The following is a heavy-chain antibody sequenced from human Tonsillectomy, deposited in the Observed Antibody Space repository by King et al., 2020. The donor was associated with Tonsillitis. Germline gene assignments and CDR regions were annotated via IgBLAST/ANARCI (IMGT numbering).Heavy chain of an antibody. Sequence: VQLVESGGGLVRPGGSLRLSCAASGFTFSNAWMNWVRQAPGKGLEWVGRIKSKSDGGAIDYAAPVKGRFSISRDDAETTLHLQMSSLETEDTAMYYCTTFGSITGTGGAFHIWGQGTMVTVSS. J-gene: IGHJ3*02. CDR3: TTFGSITGTGGAFHI. D-gene: IGHD1/OR15-1a*01. V-gene: IGHV3-15*01. CDR2: IKSKSDGGAI. CDR1: GFTFSNAW.